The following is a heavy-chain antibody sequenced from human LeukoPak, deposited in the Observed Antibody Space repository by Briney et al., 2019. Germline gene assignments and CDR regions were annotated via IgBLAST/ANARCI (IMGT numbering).Heavy chain of an antibody. CDR2: ISWDGGST. D-gene: IGHD6-19*01. CDR1: GFTFDDYT. J-gene: IGHJ6*03. V-gene: IGHV3-43*01. CDR3: AKDARIAVAGHGYYYMDV. Sequence: GGSLRLSCAASGFTFDDYTMHWVRQAPGKGLEWVSLISWDGGSTYYADSVKGRFTISRDNSKNSLYLQMNSLRTEDTALYYCAKDARIAVAGHGYYYMDVWGKGTTVTVSS.